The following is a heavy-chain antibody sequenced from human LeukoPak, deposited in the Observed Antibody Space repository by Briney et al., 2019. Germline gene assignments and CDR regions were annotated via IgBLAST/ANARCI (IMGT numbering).Heavy chain of an antibody. CDR3: ARVYSGSSLWGAFDI. J-gene: IGHJ3*02. CDR1: GGTFSSYA. V-gene: IGHV1-69*06. CDR2: IIPIFGTA. Sequence: SVKVSCKASGGTFSSYAISWVRQAPGQGLEWMGGIIPIFGTANYAQKFQGRVTITADKSTSTAYMELSSLRSDDTAVYCCARVYSGSSLWGAFDIWGQGTMVTVSS. D-gene: IGHD1-26*01.